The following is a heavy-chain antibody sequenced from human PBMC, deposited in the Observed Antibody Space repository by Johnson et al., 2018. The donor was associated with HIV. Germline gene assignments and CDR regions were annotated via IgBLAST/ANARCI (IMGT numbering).Heavy chain of an antibody. CDR2: IRYDGSNK. D-gene: IGHD6-19*01. CDR3: AKDREWLVPTPLDAFDI. Sequence: QEQLEESGGGLVQPGGSLRLSCAASGFTFSSYGMHWVRQAPGKGLEWVAFIRYDGSNKYYADSVKGRFTISRDNSKNTLYLQMNSLRAEDTAVYYCAKDREWLVPTPLDAFDIWGQGTMVTVAS. V-gene: IGHV3-30*02. J-gene: IGHJ3*02. CDR1: GFTFSSYG.